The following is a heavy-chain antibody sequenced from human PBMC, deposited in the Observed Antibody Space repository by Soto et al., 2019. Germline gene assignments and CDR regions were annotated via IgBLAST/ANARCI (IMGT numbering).Heavy chain of an antibody. Sequence: EMLLVESGGGLVQPGGSLRLSCVASGFTFSGYWMSWVRQAPGKGLEWVANINRDGSEEHYVDSVKGRFTISRDNAKKSGYLQMDSLRGDDSAVYYCARDPGPRSASIRGLGWFDPWGQGTLVTVSS. V-gene: IGHV3-7*03. D-gene: IGHD2-2*01. J-gene: IGHJ5*02. CDR1: GFTFSGYW. CDR2: INRDGSEE. CDR3: ARDPGPRSASIRGLGWFDP.